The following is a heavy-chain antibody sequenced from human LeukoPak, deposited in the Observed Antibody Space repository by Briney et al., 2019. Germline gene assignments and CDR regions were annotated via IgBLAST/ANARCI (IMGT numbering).Heavy chain of an antibody. J-gene: IGHJ5*02. CDR2: IYYSGST. Sequence: SETLSLTCTVSGGSISSYYWSWIRQPPGKGLEWIGYIYYSGSTNYNPSLNSRVTISVDTSKNQCSLKLSSVTAADTAVYYCARAVEVTIFGVVIDAPFDPWGQGTLVTVSS. D-gene: IGHD3-3*01. V-gene: IGHV4-59*01. CDR3: ARAVEVTIFGVVIDAPFDP. CDR1: GGSISSYY.